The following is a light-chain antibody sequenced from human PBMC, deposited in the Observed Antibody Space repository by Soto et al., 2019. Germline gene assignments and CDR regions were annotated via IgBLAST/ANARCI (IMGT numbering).Light chain of an antibody. V-gene: IGLV2-18*02. J-gene: IGLJ1*01. CDR3: SSFTTSSTYV. CDR1: SSDVGSNNR. Sequence: QSVLTQPPSVSGSPGQSVAISCSGSSSDVGSNNRVSWYQQSPGTAPKLMIYDVTNRPSGVPDRFSGSKSGNTASLTISGLQAEDEADYYCSSFTTSSTYVFGTGTQVTVL. CDR2: DVT.